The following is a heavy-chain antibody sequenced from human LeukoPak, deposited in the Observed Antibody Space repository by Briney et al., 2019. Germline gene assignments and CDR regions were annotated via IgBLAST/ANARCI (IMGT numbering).Heavy chain of an antibody. D-gene: IGHD3-10*02. V-gene: IGHV3-53*01. CDR2: IYSGGST. CDR3: AELGITMIGGV. J-gene: IGHJ6*04. Sequence: GGSLRLSCAASGFTVSSNYMNWVRQAPGMGLEWVSVIYSGGSTYYADSVKGRFTISRDNAKNSLYLQMNSLRAEDTAVYYCAELGITMIGGVWGKGTTVTISS. CDR1: GFTVSSNY.